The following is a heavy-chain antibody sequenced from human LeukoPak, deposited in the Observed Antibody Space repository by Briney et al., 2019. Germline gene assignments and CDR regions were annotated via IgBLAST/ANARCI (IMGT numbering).Heavy chain of an antibody. CDR3: AVDTAMVTTPDY. Sequence: GGSLRLSCAASGFTFSSYWMSWVRQAPGKGLEWVANIKQDGSEKYYVDSVKGRFTISRDNSKNTLYLQMNSLRAEDTAVYYCAVDTAMVTTPDYWGQGTLVTVSS. D-gene: IGHD5-18*01. CDR2: IKQDGSEK. J-gene: IGHJ4*02. CDR1: GFTFSSYW. V-gene: IGHV3-7*03.